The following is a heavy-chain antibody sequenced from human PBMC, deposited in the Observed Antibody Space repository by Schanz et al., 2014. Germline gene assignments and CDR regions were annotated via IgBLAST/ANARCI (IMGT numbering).Heavy chain of an antibody. J-gene: IGHJ4*02. CDR2: ISTFRNEDT. D-gene: IGHD4-17*01. CDR1: GGTFSSDT. V-gene: IGHV1-18*01. CDR3: ATGYGDSPTDF. Sequence: QVPLVQSGAEVKKPGSSVKVSCKASGGTFSSDTFSWVRQAPGQGPEFMGWISTFRNEDTNSAQRFQGRLTMTTDTSTSTAYMELRNLRSDDTAVYYCATGYGDSPTDFWGQGTLVTVSS.